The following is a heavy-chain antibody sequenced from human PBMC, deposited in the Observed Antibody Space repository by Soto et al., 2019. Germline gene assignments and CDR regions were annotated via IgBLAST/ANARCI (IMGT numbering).Heavy chain of an antibody. V-gene: IGHV1-18*01. CDR3: ARDLDGSGSYYTDY. J-gene: IGHJ4*02. D-gene: IGHD3-10*01. CDR1: GYLFRTSG. CDR2: ISTYNGNT. Sequence: ASVKVSCNASGYLFRTSGISGVRQAPGQGLEWMGRISTYNGNTNYAQNLQGRVTMTTDTSTSTAYMELRSLRSDDTAAYYCARDLDGSGSYYTDYWGPGTLVTVSS.